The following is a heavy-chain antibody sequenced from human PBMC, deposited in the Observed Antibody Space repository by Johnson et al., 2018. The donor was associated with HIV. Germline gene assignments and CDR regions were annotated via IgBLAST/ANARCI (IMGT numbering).Heavy chain of an antibody. CDR2: IRYDGSNK. CDR1: RFTFSNYG. V-gene: IGHV3-30*02. D-gene: IGHD2/OR15-2a*01. J-gene: IGHJ3*02. Sequence: VQLLESGGGVVQPGGSLRLSCAASRFTFSNYGMHWVRQAPGKGLEWVAFIRYDGSNKYYADSVKGRFTISRDNSKNTLYLQMNSLRAEDTALYYCARGRATFRAYGAFDIWGQGTMVTVSS. CDR3: ARGRATFRAYGAFDI.